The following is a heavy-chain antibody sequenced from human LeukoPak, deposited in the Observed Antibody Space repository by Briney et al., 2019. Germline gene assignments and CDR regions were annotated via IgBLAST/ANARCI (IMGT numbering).Heavy chain of an antibody. V-gene: IGHV3-21*01. Sequence: GGSLRLSCAASGFTFSSYSMNWVRQAPGKGLEWVSSISSSSGYIYYADSVKGRFTISRDNAKNSLYLQMNSLRAEDTAVYYCASNMIFGVVIIDYWGQGTLVTVSS. D-gene: IGHD3-3*01. CDR2: ISSSSGYI. CDR1: GFTFSSYS. J-gene: IGHJ4*02. CDR3: ASNMIFGVVIIDY.